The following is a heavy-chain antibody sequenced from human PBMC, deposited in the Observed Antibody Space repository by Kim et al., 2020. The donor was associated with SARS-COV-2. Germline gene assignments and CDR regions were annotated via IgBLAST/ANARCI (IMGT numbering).Heavy chain of an antibody. J-gene: IGHJ5*02. CDR3: ARMGPGAQWFDP. V-gene: IGHV4-39*01. CDR2: IYYSGST. CDR1: GGSISSSSYY. D-gene: IGHD1-26*01. Sequence: SETLSLTCTVSGGSISSSSYYWGWIRQPPGKGLEWIGSIYYSGSTYYNPSLKSRVTISVDTSKNQFSLKLSSVTAADTAVYYCARMGPGAQWFDPWGQGTLVTVSS.